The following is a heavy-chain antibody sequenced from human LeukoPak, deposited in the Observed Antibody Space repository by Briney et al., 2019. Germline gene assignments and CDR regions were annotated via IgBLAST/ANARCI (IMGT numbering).Heavy chain of an antibody. CDR1: GFTFSSYA. J-gene: IGHJ4*02. D-gene: IGHD3-22*01. CDR2: ISYDGSNK. Sequence: GRSLRLSCAASGFTFSSYAMHWVSQAPGKGLEWVAVISYDGSNKYYADSVKGRFTISRDNSKNTLYLQMNSLRAEDTAVYYCARDQGYDSSGYALDYWGQGTLVTVSS. V-gene: IGHV3-30-3*01. CDR3: ARDQGYDSSGYALDY.